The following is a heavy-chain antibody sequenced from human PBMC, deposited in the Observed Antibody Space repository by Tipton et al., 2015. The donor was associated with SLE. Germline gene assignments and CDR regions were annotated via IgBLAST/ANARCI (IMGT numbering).Heavy chain of an antibody. J-gene: IGHJ1*01. V-gene: IGHV3-30-3*01. CDR2: ISYDGSNK. CDR3: ARNPYSGSYYGAYFQH. CDR1: GFTFSSYA. Sequence: SLRLSCAASGFTFSSYAMHWVRQAPGKGLEWVAVISYDGSNKYYADSVKGRFTISRDNSKNTLYLQMNSLRAEDTAVYYCARNPYSGSYYGAYFQHWGQGTPVTVSS. D-gene: IGHD1-26*01.